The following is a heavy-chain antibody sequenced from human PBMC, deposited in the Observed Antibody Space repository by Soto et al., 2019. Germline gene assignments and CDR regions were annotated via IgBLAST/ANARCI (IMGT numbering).Heavy chain of an antibody. CDR3: ARDRSDEAYYYYGMDV. CDR1: GYTFTSYY. CDR2: INPSGGST. Sequence: QVQLVQSGAEVKKPGASVKVSCKASGYTFTSYYMHWVRQAPGQGLERMGIINPSGGSTSYAQKVQGRVTMTRDTSTSTVYMELSSLRSEDTAVYYCARDRSDEAYYYYGMDVWGQGTTVTVSS. V-gene: IGHV1-46*01. J-gene: IGHJ6*02.